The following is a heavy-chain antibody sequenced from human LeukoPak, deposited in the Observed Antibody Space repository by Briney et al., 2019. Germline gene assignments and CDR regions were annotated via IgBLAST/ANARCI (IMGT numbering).Heavy chain of an antibody. CDR3: ARFLEWFGETTFDY. D-gene: IGHD3-10*01. J-gene: IGHJ4*02. CDR2: ISAYNGNT. CDR1: GYTFSSFG. Sequence: GASVKVSCKAYGYTFSSFGFSWLRQAPGQGLERMGWISAYNGNTNYAQKLQGRVTMTTDTSTSTAYMELRSLRSDDTAVYYCARFLEWFGETTFDYWGQGTLVTVSS. V-gene: IGHV1-18*01.